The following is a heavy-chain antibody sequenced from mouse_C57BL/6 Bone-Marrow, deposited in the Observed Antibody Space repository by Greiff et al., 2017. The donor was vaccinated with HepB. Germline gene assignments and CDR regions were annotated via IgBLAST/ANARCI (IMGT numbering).Heavy chain of an antibody. CDR1: GFTFTSYW. CDR2: IDPSDSYT. D-gene: IGHD1-1*01. J-gene: IGHJ1*03. V-gene: IGHV1-69*01. Sequence: QVQLQQSGAELVMPGASVKLSCKASGFTFTSYWMHWVKQRPGQGLEWIGEIDPSDSYTNYNQKFKGKSTLTVDKSSSTAYMQLSSLTSEDSAVYYCARSFSSSWYFDVWGTGTTVTVSS. CDR3: ARSFSSSWYFDV.